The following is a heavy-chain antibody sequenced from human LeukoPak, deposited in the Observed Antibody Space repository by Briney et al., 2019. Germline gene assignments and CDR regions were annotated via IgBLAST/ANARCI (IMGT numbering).Heavy chain of an antibody. CDR3: ARLVLSRTWFDDF. V-gene: IGHV3-7*01. CDR1: GFTFSSYW. D-gene: IGHD6-13*01. CDR2: IKGDGSAK. Sequence: PGGSPRLSCAASGFTFSSYWMSWVRQAPGKGLEWVANIKGDGSAKYYVDSVKGRFTITRDNAKSSLFLQMSSLRAEDTAVYYCARLVLSRTWFDDFWGQGTLVTVSS. J-gene: IGHJ4*02.